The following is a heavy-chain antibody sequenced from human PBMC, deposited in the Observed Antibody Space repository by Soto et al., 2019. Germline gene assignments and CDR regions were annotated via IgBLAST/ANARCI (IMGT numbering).Heavy chain of an antibody. D-gene: IGHD2-2*01. CDR1: SGSISSYY. CDR3: ARGYCSSTSCYEFDY. Sequence: PSETLSLTCTVSSGSISSYYWNWIRQPPGKGLEWIGSTYYSGNTNYSPSLKSRVTISVDTSKKQFSLKLTSVTAADTAMYYCARGYCSSTSCYEFDYWGQGTLVTVSS. V-gene: IGHV4-59*01. J-gene: IGHJ4*02. CDR2: TYYSGNT.